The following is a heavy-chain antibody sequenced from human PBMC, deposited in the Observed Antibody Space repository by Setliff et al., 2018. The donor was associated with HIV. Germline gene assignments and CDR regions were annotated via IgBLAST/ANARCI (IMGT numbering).Heavy chain of an antibody. CDR3: AREGGCHSTAFDY. CDR1: GGTFSSFG. D-gene: IGHD4-17*01. Sequence: RASVKVSCKTSGGTFSSFGISWVRQAPGQGLEWMGRIIPIFGTTNHAQKFQGRVTITADKSTSTAYMELSSLRSEDTAVYYCAREGGCHSTAFDYWGQGTLVTVSS. V-gene: IGHV1-69*06. CDR2: IIPIFGTT. J-gene: IGHJ4*02.